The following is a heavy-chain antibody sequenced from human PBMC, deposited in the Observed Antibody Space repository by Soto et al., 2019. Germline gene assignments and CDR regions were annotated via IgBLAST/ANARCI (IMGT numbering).Heavy chain of an antibody. V-gene: IGHV1-18*01. CDR2: ISAYNGNT. CDR3: AREIVVGATLYYFDY. CDR1: GYTFTSYG. D-gene: IGHD2-15*01. J-gene: IGHJ4*02. Sequence: ASVKVSCKASGYTFTSYGISWVRQAPGQGLEWMGWISAYNGNTNYAQKLQGRVTMTTDTSTSTAYMELRSLRSDDTAVYYCAREIVVGATLYYFDYWGQGTLVTVSS.